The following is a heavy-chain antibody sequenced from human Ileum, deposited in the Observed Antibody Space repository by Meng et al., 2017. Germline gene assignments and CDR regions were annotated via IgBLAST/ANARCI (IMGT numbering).Heavy chain of an antibody. CDR3: AKFLLYGSGSSKWFDP. CDR2: ISGDSATT. D-gene: IGHD3-10*01. Sequence: GGSLRLSCAASGFVFSSSAMSWVRQAPGKGLEWVSVISGDSATTYYADSVKGRFTASRDSSKNTLYLEMNSLRAEDTAVYYCAKFLLYGSGSSKWFDPWGQGNRVNGAS. J-gene: IGHJ5*01. CDR1: GFVFSSSA. V-gene: IGHV3-23*01.